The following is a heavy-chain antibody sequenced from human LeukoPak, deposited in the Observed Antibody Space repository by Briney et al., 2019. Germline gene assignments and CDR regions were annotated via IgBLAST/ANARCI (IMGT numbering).Heavy chain of an antibody. D-gene: IGHD2-21*01. CDR3: ARGGRSLFKGHRGWFDP. CDR2: INHSGST. J-gene: IGHJ5*02. V-gene: IGHV4-34*01. CDR1: GGSFSGYY. Sequence: SETLSLTCAVYGGSFSGYYWSWIRQPPGKGLEWIGEINHSGSTNYNPSLKSRVTISVDTSKNQFSLKLSSVTAADTAVYYCARGGRSLFKGHRGWFDPWGQGTLVTVSS.